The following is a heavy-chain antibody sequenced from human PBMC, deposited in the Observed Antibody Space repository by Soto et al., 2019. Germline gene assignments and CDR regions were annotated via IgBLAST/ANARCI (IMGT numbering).Heavy chain of an antibody. CDR2: INPSGGST. J-gene: IGHJ4*02. CDR1: GYTFTSYG. CDR3: AKVRGVIIGEYYFDY. Sequence: ASVKVSCKASGYTFTSYGISWVRQAPGQGLEWMGIINPSGGSTSYAQKFQGRVTMTRDTSTSTVYMELSSLRSEDTAVYYCAKVRGVIIGEYYFDYWGQGTLVTVSS. D-gene: IGHD3-10*01. V-gene: IGHV1-46*03.